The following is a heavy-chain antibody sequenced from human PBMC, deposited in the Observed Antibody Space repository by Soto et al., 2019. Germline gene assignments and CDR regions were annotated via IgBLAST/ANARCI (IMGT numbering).Heavy chain of an antibody. J-gene: IGHJ2*01. CDR1: GFTFSCCA. CDR3: VKIRGPGSYSNWSFAV. D-gene: IGHD1-26*01. Sequence: PVLESGGGLVQPGGSLRLSCAASGFTFSCCAMSWVRQAPGKGLEWVSTIHGDGDYTHDTDSVKGRFTISRDNSRNKMYLQMKRLRAVDTAVYYCVKIRGPGSYSNWSFAVWGRGTLVTVSS. CDR2: IHGDGDYT. V-gene: IGHV3-23*01.